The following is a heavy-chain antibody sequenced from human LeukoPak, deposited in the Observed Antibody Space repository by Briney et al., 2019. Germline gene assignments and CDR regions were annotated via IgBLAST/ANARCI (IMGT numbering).Heavy chain of an antibody. J-gene: IGHJ4*02. CDR2: IYYSGTN. CDR1: GGSLSLDSYL. V-gene: IGHV4-30-4*02. Sequence: SDTVSLTHTVWGGSLSLDSYLGRWIRQPPGRGVEWIGYIYYSGTNYYNPSLKSRVPISVDTPKKQFSVKLSCVTRADRAVYYCARTSIATRHLDYWGQGTLVTVSS. D-gene: IGHD6-6*01. CDR3: ARTSIATRHLDY.